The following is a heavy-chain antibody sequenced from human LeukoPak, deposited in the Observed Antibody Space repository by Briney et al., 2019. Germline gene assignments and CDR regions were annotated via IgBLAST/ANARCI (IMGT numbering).Heavy chain of an antibody. V-gene: IGHV1-2*02. CDR1: GYTFTGYY. CDR2: INPNSGGT. CDR3: ARGNVVVVAAAPRWFDP. J-gene: IGHJ5*02. Sequence: ASVKVSCKASGYTFTGYYMHWVPQTPGQGLEWMGWINPNSGGTNNAQKLQGRDTMTRDTSISTAYMEQSRLRSDDTAVYYCARGNVVVVAAAPRWFDPWGQGTLVTVSS. D-gene: IGHD2-15*01.